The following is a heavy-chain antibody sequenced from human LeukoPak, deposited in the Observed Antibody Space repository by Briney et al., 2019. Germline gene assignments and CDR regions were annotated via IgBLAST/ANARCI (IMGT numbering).Heavy chain of an antibody. CDR3: ARGRGYDILTGYLRGSDWFDP. D-gene: IGHD3-9*01. CDR2: MNPNSGNT. Sequence: ASVKVSCKASGYTFTSYDINWVRQATGQGLEWMGWMNPNSGNTGYAQKFQGRVTMTRNTSISTAYMELSSLRSEDTAVYYCARGRGYDILTGYLRGSDWFDPWGQGTLVTVSS. J-gene: IGHJ5*02. CDR1: GYTFTSYD. V-gene: IGHV1-8*01.